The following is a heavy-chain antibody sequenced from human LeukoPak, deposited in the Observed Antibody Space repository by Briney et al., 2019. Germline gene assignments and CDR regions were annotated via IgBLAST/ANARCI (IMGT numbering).Heavy chain of an antibody. D-gene: IGHD5-12*01. V-gene: IGHV3-66*01. Sequence: GGSLRLSCAASGFTVSSNHMSWVRQAPGKGLEWVSIAYSGGNTFYAGSVKGRFTISRDNSNTLYLQMNSLRVEDTAVYYCARDRSGYEYLDLWGQGTLVTVSS. J-gene: IGHJ4*02. CDR1: GFTVSSNH. CDR2: AYSGGNT. CDR3: ARDRSGYEYLDL.